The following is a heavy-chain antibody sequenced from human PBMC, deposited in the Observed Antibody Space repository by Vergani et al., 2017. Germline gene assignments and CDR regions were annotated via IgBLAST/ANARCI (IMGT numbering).Heavy chain of an antibody. V-gene: IGHV4-31*03. CDR3: ARMGGYDEGDAFRIGYFDS. J-gene: IGHJ4*02. Sequence: QVQLQESGPGLVKPSQTLSLTCSVSGYSISSGVYYWNWIRQHPGKGLEWIGYIYSTGSTHHNPSLRRRINMSVDTSKNQFSLKLNSVTPADTAMYYCARMGGYDEGDAFRIGYFDSWGPGILVTVSS. CDR2: IYSTGST. D-gene: IGHD3-22*01. CDR1: GYSISSGVYY.